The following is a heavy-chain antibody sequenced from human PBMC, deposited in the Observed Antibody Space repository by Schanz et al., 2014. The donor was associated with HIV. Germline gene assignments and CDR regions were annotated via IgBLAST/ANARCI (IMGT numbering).Heavy chain of an antibody. V-gene: IGHV3-33*01. J-gene: IGHJ6*02. CDR2: MWYDESHK. D-gene: IGHD1-20*01. CDR1: GFIFSSYG. Sequence: QVQLVESGGGVVQPGRSLRLSCAASGFIFSSYGIHWVRQAPGKGLEWVAAMWYDESHKGYADSVKGRFTISRDNSKKTLYLQMNSLRAEDTAVYYCARGEAITYYYHYYGMDVWGQGTTVTVSS. CDR3: ARGEAITYYYHYYGMDV.